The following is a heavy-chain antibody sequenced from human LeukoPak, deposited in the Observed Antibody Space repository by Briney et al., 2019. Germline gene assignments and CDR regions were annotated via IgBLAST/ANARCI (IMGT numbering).Heavy chain of an antibody. CDR3: ARAPKGGSYYDY. Sequence: ASVKVSCKASGYTFTGYYMHWVRQAPGQGLEWMGWINPNSGGTNYARKFQGRVTMTRDTSISTAYMELSRLRSDDTAVYYCARAPKGGSYYDYWGQGTLVTVSS. V-gene: IGHV1-2*02. CDR2: INPNSGGT. J-gene: IGHJ4*02. D-gene: IGHD3-16*01. CDR1: GYTFTGYY.